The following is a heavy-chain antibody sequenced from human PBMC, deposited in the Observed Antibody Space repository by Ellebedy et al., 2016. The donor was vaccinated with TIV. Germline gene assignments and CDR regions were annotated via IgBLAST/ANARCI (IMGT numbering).Heavy chain of an antibody. CDR3: ARGNHNYKMDV. Sequence: GESLKISCVASGFSFSSYWMHWVRQAPGKGLVWVAQIKHDGSGTQYADPVEGRFTISRDNAKNTVYLEVNSLRVDDTSVYFCARGNHNYKMDVWGQGTTVIVSS. CDR1: GFSFSSYW. V-gene: IGHV3-74*01. D-gene: IGHD1-14*01. J-gene: IGHJ6*02. CDR2: IKHDGSGT.